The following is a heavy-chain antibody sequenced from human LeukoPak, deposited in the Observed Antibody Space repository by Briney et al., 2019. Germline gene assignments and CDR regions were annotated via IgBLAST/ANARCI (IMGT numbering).Heavy chain of an antibody. V-gene: IGHV3-7*01. J-gene: IGHJ4*02. CDR3: ARGASGSVVALDQ. CDR2: IKQDGSER. CDR1: GFTFSSYW. Sequence: AGSLRLSCEASGFTFSSYWMSWVRQAPGKGLEWVANIKQDGSERYYVDSVKGRFTMSRDNAKNSLFLQMNSLRAEDTAVYYCARGASGSVVALDQWGQGTLVTVSS. D-gene: IGHD2-15*01.